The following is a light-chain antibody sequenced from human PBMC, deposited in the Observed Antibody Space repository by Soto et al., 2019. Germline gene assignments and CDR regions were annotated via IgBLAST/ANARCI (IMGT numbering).Light chain of an antibody. Sequence: DIQMTQSPSSVSASVGDRVTITCRASQDIRNWLAWYQQKPGKAPKLLIYAASSLQSGVPSRFSGRGSGTDFTLTISSLQPEDFATYYCQQANNFPYTFGQGTKLEIK. J-gene: IGKJ2*01. CDR1: QDIRNW. CDR2: AAS. CDR3: QQANNFPYT. V-gene: IGKV1-12*01.